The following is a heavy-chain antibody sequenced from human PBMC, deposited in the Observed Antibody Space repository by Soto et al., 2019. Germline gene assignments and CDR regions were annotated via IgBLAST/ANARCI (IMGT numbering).Heavy chain of an antibody. Sequence: QLQLQESGPGLVKPSETLSLTCTVSGGSISSSSYYWGWIRQPPGKGLEWIGSIYYSGSTYYNPSLKSRVTISVDTSKTQFSLKLSSVTAADTAVYYCASPTVVVVAATDDAFDIWGQGTMVTVSS. D-gene: IGHD2-15*01. CDR2: IYYSGST. CDR1: GGSISSSSYY. CDR3: ASPTVVVVAATDDAFDI. J-gene: IGHJ3*02. V-gene: IGHV4-39*01.